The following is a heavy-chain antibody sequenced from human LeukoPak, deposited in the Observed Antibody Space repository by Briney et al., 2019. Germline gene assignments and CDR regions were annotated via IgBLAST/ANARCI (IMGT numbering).Heavy chain of an antibody. D-gene: IGHD1-26*01. J-gene: IGHJ4*02. Sequence: SETLSLTCSVPGGSISNSSYYWAWIRKPPGKGLEWLGSIYYSGSTFYNSSLKSRVTISVDTSKNQFSLKLSSVTAADTAVYYCARIRRYSGSPIDYWGQGTLVTVSS. CDR2: IYYSGST. CDR1: GGSISNSSYY. V-gene: IGHV4-39*01. CDR3: ARIRRYSGSPIDY.